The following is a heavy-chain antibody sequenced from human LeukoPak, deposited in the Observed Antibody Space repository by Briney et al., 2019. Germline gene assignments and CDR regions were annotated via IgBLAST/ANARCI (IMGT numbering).Heavy chain of an antibody. CDR3: ATGIHCSSTSCPEPTDY. D-gene: IGHD2-2*01. CDR2: FDPEDGET. CDR1: GYTLTELS. Sequence: ASVKVSCKFSGYTLTELSMHWVRQAPGKGLEWMGGFDPEDGETIYAQKFQGRVTMTEDTSTDTAYMELSSLRSEDTAVYYCATGIHCSSTSCPEPTDYWGQGTLVTVSS. J-gene: IGHJ4*02. V-gene: IGHV1-24*01.